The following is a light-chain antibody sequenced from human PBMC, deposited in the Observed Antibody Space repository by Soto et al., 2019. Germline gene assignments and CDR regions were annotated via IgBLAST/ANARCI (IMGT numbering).Light chain of an antibody. CDR3: KQYNSYSWT. V-gene: IGKV1-5*03. CDR2: KVS. CDR1: QSLNNW. Sequence: DIQMTQSPSTLSASVGDRVTITCRASQSLNNWLAWYQKKPGKAPKLLIYKVSSLECGVASRFSGSGSGTEFTLTISSLQPDDFGTYYCKQYNSYSWTFGQGTKVEI. J-gene: IGKJ1*01.